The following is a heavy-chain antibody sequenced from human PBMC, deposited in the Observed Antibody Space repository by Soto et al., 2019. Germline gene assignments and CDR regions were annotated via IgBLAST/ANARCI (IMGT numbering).Heavy chain of an antibody. J-gene: IGHJ5*02. V-gene: IGHV4-39*01. CDR1: GDSISSSNYY. CDR3: ARSNSGYYKWFDP. D-gene: IGHD3-22*01. Sequence: HLQLQESGPGLVKPSETLSLTCTVSGDSISSSNYYWGWIRQPPGKGLEWIANIYYSGITYCNPSLKSRVAISVDTSKNQFSLKLSSVNAADTAIYYCARSNSGYYKWFDPWGQGTLVTVSS. CDR2: IYYSGIT.